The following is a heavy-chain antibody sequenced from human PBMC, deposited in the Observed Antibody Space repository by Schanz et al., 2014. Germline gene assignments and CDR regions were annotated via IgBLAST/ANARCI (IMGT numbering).Heavy chain of an antibody. J-gene: IGHJ2*01. V-gene: IGHV3-48*01. CDR3: AKDAPYPFDL. CDR2: ITYNGGTI. CDR1: GITFSSHS. Sequence: EVQLVESGGGLVQPGGSLRLSCAASGITFSSHSFNWVRQAPGKGLEWISYITYNGGTIYYADSVKGRFTISRDNAKNSLCLEMNSLRADDSAVDYCAKDAPYPFDLWGRGTLITVSS.